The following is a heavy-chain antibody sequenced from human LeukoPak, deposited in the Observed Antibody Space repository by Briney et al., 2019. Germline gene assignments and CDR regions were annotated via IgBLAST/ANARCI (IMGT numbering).Heavy chain of an antibody. V-gene: IGHV3-43D*03. CDR1: GFTFDDYA. Sequence: GGSLRLSCAAFGFTFDDYAMHWVRQAPGKGVEWVSLISWDGGSTYYADSVKGRFTISRDNSKNSLYLQMNSLRAEDTALYYCAKDNDGGFDYWGQGTLVTVSS. CDR2: ISWDGGST. J-gene: IGHJ4*02. D-gene: IGHD3-10*01. CDR3: AKDNDGGFDY.